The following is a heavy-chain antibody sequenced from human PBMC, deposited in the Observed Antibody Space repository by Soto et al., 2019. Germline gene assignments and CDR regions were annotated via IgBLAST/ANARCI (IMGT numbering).Heavy chain of an antibody. Sequence: GESLKISCKGSGYSFTSYWISWVRQMPGKGLEWMGRIDPSDSYTNYSPSFQGHVTISADKSISTAYLQWSSLKASDTAMYYCAGRSRGYSYDTYGMDVWGQGTTVTVSS. D-gene: IGHD5-18*01. V-gene: IGHV5-10-1*01. CDR3: AGRSRGYSYDTYGMDV. J-gene: IGHJ6*02. CDR2: IDPSDSYT. CDR1: GYSFTSYW.